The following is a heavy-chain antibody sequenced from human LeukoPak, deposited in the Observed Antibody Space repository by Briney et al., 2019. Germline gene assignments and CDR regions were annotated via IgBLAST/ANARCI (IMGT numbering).Heavy chain of an antibody. CDR3: ARDSPPGR. J-gene: IGHJ4*02. CDR2: IYYSGST. Sequence: SETLSLTCTVSGGSISSYYWSWIRQPPGKRLEWIRYIYYSGSTNYNPSLKSRVTISVDTSKNQFSLKLSSVTAADTAVYYCARDSPPGRWGQGTLVTVSS. V-gene: IGHV4-59*01. CDR1: GGSISSYY.